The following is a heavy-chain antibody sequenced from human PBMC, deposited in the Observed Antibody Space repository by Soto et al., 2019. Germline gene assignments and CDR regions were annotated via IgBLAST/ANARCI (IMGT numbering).Heavy chain of an antibody. D-gene: IGHD2-8*01. CDR1: GFRFNNYA. CDR2: VGGSNSDT. J-gene: IGHJ3*02. V-gene: IGHV3-23*01. CDR3: TKDFIPMNGVYDAFHI. Sequence: EVQLLESGGGLVQPGESLEISCGASGFRFNNYAMSWVRQAPGKGPEWVSSVGGSNSDTDYADSVKGRFTISRDNSKNTLYLQMNSLRAEDTAIYFCTKDFIPMNGVYDAFHIWGQGTTVTVSS.